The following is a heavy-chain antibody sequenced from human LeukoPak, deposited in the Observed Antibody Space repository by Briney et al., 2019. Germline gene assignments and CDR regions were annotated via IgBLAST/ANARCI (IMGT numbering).Heavy chain of an antibody. V-gene: IGHV1-69*13. CDR2: IIPIFGTA. CDR3: ARELAPVIFGVAQGGNAFEI. Sequence: SVKVSCKSSGGTFNNYAINWVRQAPGHGLEWMGGIIPIFGTADYAQKFQGRVTISADEATSTVYMDLSSLRSEDTAVYYCARELAPVIFGVAQGGNAFEIWGQGTMVTVSS. J-gene: IGHJ3*02. D-gene: IGHD3-3*01. CDR1: GGTFNNYA.